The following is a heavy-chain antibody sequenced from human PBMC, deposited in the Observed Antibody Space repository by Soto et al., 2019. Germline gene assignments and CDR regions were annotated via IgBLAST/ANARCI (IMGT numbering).Heavy chain of an antibody. Sequence: QVQLVESGGVVVQPGRSLRLSCAASGFPFTTYGMHWVREGPGKGLEWVAVISYDGSNKYYADSVKGRFTISRDNSNNTLYLQMNRLRPEDMALYYCVGGQYYVDYRGQGTLVTVSS. CDR2: ISYDGSNK. V-gene: IGHV3-30*03. CDR3: VGGQYYVDY. J-gene: IGHJ4*02. D-gene: IGHD3-10*01. CDR1: GFPFTTYG.